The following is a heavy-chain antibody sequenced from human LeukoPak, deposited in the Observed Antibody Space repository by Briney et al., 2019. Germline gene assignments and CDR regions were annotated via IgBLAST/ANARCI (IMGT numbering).Heavy chain of an antibody. CDR1: GFTFTGHY. CDR3: ARVRYRLAETYIDY. J-gene: IGHJ4*02. CDR2: INANTGVT. V-gene: IGHV1-2*02. D-gene: IGHD3-16*01. Sequence: GASVKVSCKTSGFTFTGHYMHWLRQAPGQGLEWMGWINANTGVTHYAVKFQGRVTITRDTSISTAYMELSRLRSDDTAVYYCARVRYRLAETYIDYWGQGTLVTVSS.